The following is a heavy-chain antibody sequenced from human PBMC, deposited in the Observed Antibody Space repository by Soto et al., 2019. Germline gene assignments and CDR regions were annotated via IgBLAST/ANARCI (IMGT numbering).Heavy chain of an antibody. CDR3: ARELRFFDWSRRDWFDP. CDR2: ISYSGST. V-gene: IGHV4-59*01. J-gene: IGHJ5*02. Sequence: SETLSLTCTVSGGSISSYYWSWIRQPPGKGLEWIGYISYSGSTNYNPSLKSRLTMSVDTSKNQFSLKLNSMTAADTAVYYCARELRFFDWSRRDWFDPWGQGTLVTVS. CDR1: GGSISSYY. D-gene: IGHD3-9*01.